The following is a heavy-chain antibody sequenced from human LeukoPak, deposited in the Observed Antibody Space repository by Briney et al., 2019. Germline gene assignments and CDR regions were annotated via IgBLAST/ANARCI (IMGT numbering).Heavy chain of an antibody. CDR3: ARGPTLFSTSWFDS. CDR1: GGSFSGYY. Sequence: SETLSFTCAVYGGSFSGYYWSWIRQPPGKGLEWMGEIDHSGSTNYNPSLKSRVTISVDTSKNQFSLKLSSMTAADTAVFYCARGPTLFSTSWFDSWGQGTLVTVSS. D-gene: IGHD2-2*01. CDR2: IDHSGST. V-gene: IGHV4-34*01. J-gene: IGHJ5*01.